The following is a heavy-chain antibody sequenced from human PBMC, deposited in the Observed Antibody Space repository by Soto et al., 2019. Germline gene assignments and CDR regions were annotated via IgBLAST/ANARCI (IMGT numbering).Heavy chain of an antibody. CDR3: ARRARPDFYYMDV. CDR2: ISSNGVGT. J-gene: IGHJ6*03. D-gene: IGHD6-6*01. V-gene: IGHV3-64*01. Sequence: GGSLRLSCAASGFTLSGYATDWARQAPGKGLEYVSGISSNGVGTYYANSVQGRFTISRDNSKNTVYLQMGSLRPEDMAVYYCARRARPDFYYMDVWGKGTTVTVSS. CDR1: GFTLSGYA.